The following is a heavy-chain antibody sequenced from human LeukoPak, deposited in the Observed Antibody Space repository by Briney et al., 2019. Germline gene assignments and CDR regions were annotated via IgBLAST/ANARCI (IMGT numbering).Heavy chain of an antibody. CDR1: GGSLSSYY. J-gene: IGHJ4*02. Sequence: SETLSLTCTVSGGSLSSYYWSWIRQPPGKGLEWIGYIYFGGSTNYNPSLKSRVTISVDTSKNQFSLKLNSVTGADTAVYYCAREWNWLQIDYWGQGTLVTVSS. CDR3: AREWNWLQIDY. CDR2: IYFGGST. V-gene: IGHV4-59*01. D-gene: IGHD5-24*01.